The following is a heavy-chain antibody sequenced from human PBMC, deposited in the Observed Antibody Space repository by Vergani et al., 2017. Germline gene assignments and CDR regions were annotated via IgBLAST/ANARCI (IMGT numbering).Heavy chain of an antibody. CDR3: ARRPYYYDSSGYSKYYYYGMDV. CDR2: INHSGST. CDR1: GGSFSGYY. D-gene: IGHD3-22*01. Sequence: QVQLQQWGAGLLKPSETLSLTCAVYGGSFSGYYWSWIRQPPGKGLVWIGEINHSGSTNYNPSLKSRVTISVDKSKNQFSLKLSSVTAADTALYYCARRPYYYDSSGYSKYYYYGMDVWGQGTTVTVSS. J-gene: IGHJ6*02. V-gene: IGHV4-34*01.